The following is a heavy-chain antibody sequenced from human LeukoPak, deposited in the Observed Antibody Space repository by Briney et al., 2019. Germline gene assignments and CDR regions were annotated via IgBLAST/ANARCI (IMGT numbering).Heavy chain of an antibody. CDR1: GYTFTSYD. CDR2: MNPNSGNT. D-gene: IGHD1-1*01. CDR3: ARGYGLLDGFGYYYYMDV. V-gene: IGHV1-8*01. Sequence: ASVKVSCKASGYTFTSYDINWVRQATGQGLEWMGWMNPNSGNTGYAQKLQGRVTMTRNTSISTAYMELSSLRSEDTAVYYCARGYGLLDGFGYYYYMDVWGKGTTVTISS. J-gene: IGHJ6*03.